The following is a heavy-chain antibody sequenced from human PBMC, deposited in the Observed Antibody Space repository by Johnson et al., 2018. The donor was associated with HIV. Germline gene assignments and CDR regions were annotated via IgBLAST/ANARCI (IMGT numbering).Heavy chain of an antibody. D-gene: IGHD1-26*01. Sequence: VQLVESGGGVVQPGGSLRLSCAASGFTLTTHWMHWVRQAPGKGLVWVSRINRDGSTTDYADSVTGRFTISRDNAKNSLYRQMNSLRAEDTALYYCARGDGGSTDAFDIWGQGTMVTVSS. J-gene: IGHJ3*02. CDR2: INRDGSTT. CDR1: GFTLTTHW. CDR3: ARGDGGSTDAFDI. V-gene: IGHV3-74*02.